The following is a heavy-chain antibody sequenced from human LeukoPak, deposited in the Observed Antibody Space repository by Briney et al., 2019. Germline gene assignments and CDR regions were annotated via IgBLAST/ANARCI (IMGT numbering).Heavy chain of an antibody. CDR3: ARDVSKAAAGYDY. J-gene: IGHJ4*02. D-gene: IGHD6-13*01. CDR1: GFTFSRNA. Sequence: PGGSLRLSCAASGFTFSRNAMTWVRQAPGMGLEWVSSVIDSGKDTYYAGSVKGRFTISRDNSKDTLYLQMNSLRAEDTAVYYCARDVSKAAAGYDYWGQGTPVTVSS. V-gene: IGHV3-23*01. CDR2: VIDSGKDT.